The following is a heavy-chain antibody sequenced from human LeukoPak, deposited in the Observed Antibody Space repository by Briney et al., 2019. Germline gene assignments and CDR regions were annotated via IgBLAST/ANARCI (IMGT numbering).Heavy chain of an antibody. CDR1: GGTFSSYA. Sequence: SVKVSCKASGGTFSSYAISWGRQAPGQGLEWMGRIIPIFGTANYAQKFQGRVTITTDESTSTAYMELSSLRSEDTAVYYCARGAACSGGSCHPSAMDVWGKGTTVTVSS. V-gene: IGHV1-69*05. CDR2: IIPIFGTA. D-gene: IGHD2-15*01. CDR3: ARGAACSGGSCHPSAMDV. J-gene: IGHJ6*03.